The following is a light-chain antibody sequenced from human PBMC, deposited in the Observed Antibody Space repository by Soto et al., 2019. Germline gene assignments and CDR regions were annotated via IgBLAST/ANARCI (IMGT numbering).Light chain of an antibody. CDR1: QSVISTY. J-gene: IGKJ2*01. CDR2: GAS. V-gene: IGKV3-20*01. CDR3: QQYGRSPPFT. Sequence: EIVLTQSPGTLSLSPGERATLSCRASQSVISTYIAWYQQNPGQAPRLLIYGASSRATGIPDRFSGSGSGTDFTLTISSLEPEDLAVYFCQQYGRSPPFTFGQGTKVEIK.